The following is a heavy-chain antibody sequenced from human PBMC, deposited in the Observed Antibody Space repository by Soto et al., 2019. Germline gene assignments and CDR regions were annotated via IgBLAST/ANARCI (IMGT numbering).Heavy chain of an antibody. J-gene: IGHJ5*02. Sequence: GGSLRLSCAASGFTFSSYAMSWVRQAPGKGLEWVSAISGSGGSTYYADSVKGRFTISRDNSKNTLYLQMNSLRAEDTAVYYCAKAGARASSSSWFDPWGQGTLVTVSS. CDR3: AKAGARASSSSWFDP. CDR1: GFTFSSYA. D-gene: IGHD6-6*01. CDR2: ISGSGGST. V-gene: IGHV3-23*01.